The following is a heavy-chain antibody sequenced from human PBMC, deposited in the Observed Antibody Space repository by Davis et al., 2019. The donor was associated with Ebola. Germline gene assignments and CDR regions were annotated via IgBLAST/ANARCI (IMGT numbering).Heavy chain of an antibody. CDR3: GRGGLEPVDF. Sequence: GESLKTSCAASGFTFRSNWMHRVRQTPGKGLVWVSRSNEDGIIKTYADSVKGRFTISRDNAKNTLYLRMNSLRVEDTAMYYCGRGGLEPVDFWGQGTLVTVSS. CDR1: GFTFRSNW. J-gene: IGHJ4*02. CDR2: SNEDGIIK. V-gene: IGHV3-74*01. D-gene: IGHD1-1*01.